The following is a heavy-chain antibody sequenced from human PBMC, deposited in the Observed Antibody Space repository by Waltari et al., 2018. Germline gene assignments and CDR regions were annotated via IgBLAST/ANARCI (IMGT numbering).Heavy chain of an antibody. D-gene: IGHD2-15*01. J-gene: IGHJ6*02. Sequence: QVQLVQSGAEVKKPGASVKVSCKASGYTFTSYDINWVRQATGQGLEWMGWMNPNSGNTGYAQKVQGRVTMTRNTSISTAYMELGSLRSEDTAVYYCARGYCSGGSCYGNYYYGMDVWGQGTTVTVSS. CDR2: MNPNSGNT. V-gene: IGHV1-8*01. CDR3: ARGYCSGGSCYGNYYYGMDV. CDR1: GYTFTSYD.